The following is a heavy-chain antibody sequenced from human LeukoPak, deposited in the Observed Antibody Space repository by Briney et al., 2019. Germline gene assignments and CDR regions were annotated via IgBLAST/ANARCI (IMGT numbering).Heavy chain of an antibody. CDR3: ARGPDYYDSSGYYYLWYFDY. CDR1: GFTFSSYG. V-gene: IGHV3-30*03. CDR2: ISYDGSNK. Sequence: PGGSLRLSCAASGFTFSSYGMHWVRQAPGKGLEWVAVISYDGSNKYYADSVKGRFTISRDNSKNTLYLQMNSLRAEDTAVYYCARGPDYYDSSGYYYLWYFDYWGQGTLVTVSP. J-gene: IGHJ4*02. D-gene: IGHD3-22*01.